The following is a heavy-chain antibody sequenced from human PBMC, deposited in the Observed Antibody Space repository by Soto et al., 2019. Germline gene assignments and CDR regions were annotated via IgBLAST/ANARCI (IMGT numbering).Heavy chain of an antibody. D-gene: IGHD4-17*01. Sequence: QVHLQESGPGLVKPSGTLSLTCSVSGGSISTYYWSWIRQPPGAGLEWIGYIYESGSTTYNPSLKSRVTISEDTSKKQFSLRPRSVTAADTAVYYCARGDYNDYYFDQWGQGTLVTVSS. J-gene: IGHJ4*02. CDR1: GGSISTYY. V-gene: IGHV4-59*01. CDR2: IYESGST. CDR3: ARGDYNDYYFDQ.